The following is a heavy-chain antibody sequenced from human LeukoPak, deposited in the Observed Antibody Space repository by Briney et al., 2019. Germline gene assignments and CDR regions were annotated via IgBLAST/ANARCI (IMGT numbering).Heavy chain of an antibody. CDR3: ARDGGNGDSPPSWFDP. CDR1: GFTFSSYG. Sequence: GGSLRLSCAASGFTFSSYGMHWVRQAPGEGLEWVAVIWYDGSNKYYADSVKGRFTISRDNSKNTLYLQMNSLRAEDTAVYYCARDGGNGDSPPSWFDPWGQGTLVTVSS. J-gene: IGHJ5*02. V-gene: IGHV3-33*01. CDR2: IWYDGSNK. D-gene: IGHD4-17*01.